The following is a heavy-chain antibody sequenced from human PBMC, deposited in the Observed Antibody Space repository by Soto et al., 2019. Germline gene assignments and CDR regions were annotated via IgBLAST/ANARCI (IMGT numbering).Heavy chain of an antibody. CDR3: VRGAGTLDY. J-gene: IGHJ4*02. D-gene: IGHD6-13*01. Sequence: GGSLRLSCAASGFTFSNYWMSWVRQAPGKGLEWVASIKQDGSEEYYVDSVKGRFTISRDNAKNSLYLQKSSLRAEDTAVYYCVRGAGTLDYWGQGTLVTVSS. V-gene: IGHV3-7*04. CDR1: GFTFSNYW. CDR2: IKQDGSEE.